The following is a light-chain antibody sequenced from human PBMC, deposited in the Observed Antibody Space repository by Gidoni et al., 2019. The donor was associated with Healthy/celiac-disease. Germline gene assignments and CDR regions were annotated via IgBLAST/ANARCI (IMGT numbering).Light chain of an antibody. CDR1: SSNIGSNT. J-gene: IGLJ3*02. CDR2: SNN. V-gene: IGLV1-44*01. Sequence: SSNIGSNTVNWYQQLPGTAPKLLIHSNNQRPSGAPDRFPGSKSGTSAALAISGLQSEDEADYYCAAWYDSLNGWVFGGGTKLTVL. CDR3: AAWYDSLNGWV.